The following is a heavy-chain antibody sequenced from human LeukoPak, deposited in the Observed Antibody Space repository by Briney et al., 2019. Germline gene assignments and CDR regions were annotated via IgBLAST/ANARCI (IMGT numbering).Heavy chain of an antibody. V-gene: IGHV4-59*12. CDR3: AREANWFDP. CDR2: IYYSGST. J-gene: IGHJ5*02. Sequence: PSETLSLTCTVSGGSISSYYWSWIRQPPGKGLEWIGYIYYSGSTNYNPSLKSRVTISVDTSKNQFSLKLSSVTAADTAVYYCAREANWFDPWGQGTLVTVSS. CDR1: GGSISSYY.